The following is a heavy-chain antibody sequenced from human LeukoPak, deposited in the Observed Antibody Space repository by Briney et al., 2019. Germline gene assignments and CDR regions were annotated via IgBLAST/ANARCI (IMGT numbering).Heavy chain of an antibody. V-gene: IGHV3-23*01. CDR1: GFTFSNYA. CDR2: ISGGADST. CDR3: AKDRSSTTSCSNY. Sequence: GGSLRLSCAASGFTFSNYAMSWVRQAPGKGLEWVSAISGGADSTYYADSMKGRFTVSRDNSKNTLYLQMNSLRAEDTAVYYCAKDRSSTTSCSNYWGQGTLVTVSS. D-gene: IGHD2-2*01. J-gene: IGHJ4*02.